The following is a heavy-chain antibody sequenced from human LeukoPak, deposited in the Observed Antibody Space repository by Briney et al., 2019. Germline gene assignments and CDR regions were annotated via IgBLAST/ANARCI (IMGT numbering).Heavy chain of an antibody. Sequence: GGSLRLSCAASGFTVSNNYMSWVRQTPGKRLEWIGRIISKSDGGTTDYAAPVKDRFIISRDDSKGTLYLQLNSLRTDDTAVYYCLAQYYFDYWGRGTLVTVSS. CDR1: GFTVSNNY. D-gene: IGHD5-24*01. V-gene: IGHV3-15*01. CDR3: LAQYYFDY. CDR2: IISKSDGGTT. J-gene: IGHJ4*02.